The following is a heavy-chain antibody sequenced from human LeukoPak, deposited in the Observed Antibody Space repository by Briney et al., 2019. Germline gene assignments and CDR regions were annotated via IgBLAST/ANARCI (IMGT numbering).Heavy chain of an antibody. J-gene: IGHJ5*02. CDR3: ARGNVWKTIPMVRGVSRPRWFDP. V-gene: IGHV4-34*01. D-gene: IGHD3-10*01. CDR2: INHSGST. CDR1: GGSFSGYY. Sequence: PSETLSLTCAVYGGSFSGYYWSWIRQPPGKGLEWIGEINHSGSTNYNPSLKSRVTISVDTSKDQFSLKLSSVTAADTAVYFCARGNVWKTIPMVRGVSRPRWFDPWGQGTLVTVSS.